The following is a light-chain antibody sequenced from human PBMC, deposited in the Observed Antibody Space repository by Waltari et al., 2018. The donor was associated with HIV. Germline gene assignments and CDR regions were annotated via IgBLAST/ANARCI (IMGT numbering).Light chain of an antibody. J-gene: IGLJ2*01. CDR1: SGHSSHA. CDR2: LNSDGRH. CDR3: QTWATGIVV. Sequence: QLVVTQSPSASASLGASLKLTSTLTSGHSSHAIAGHQQRPQKGPRYLMKLNSDGRHIKGDGIPDRVSGSSSGAERYLTISSLQSEDEADYYCQTWATGIVVFGGGTKLTVL. V-gene: IGLV4-69*01.